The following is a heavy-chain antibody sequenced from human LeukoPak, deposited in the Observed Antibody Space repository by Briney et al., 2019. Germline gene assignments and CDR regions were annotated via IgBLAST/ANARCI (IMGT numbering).Heavy chain of an antibody. V-gene: IGHV1-69*04. CDR1: GGTFSSYA. D-gene: IGHD3-22*01. CDR3: ARDNYDSSDYYLLFDY. Sequence: SVKVSCKASGGTFSSYAISWVRQAPGQGLEWMGRIIPILGIANYAQKFQGRVTITADKSTSTACMELSSLRSEDTAVYYCARDNYDSSDYYLLFDYWGQGTLVTVSS. CDR2: IIPILGIA. J-gene: IGHJ4*02.